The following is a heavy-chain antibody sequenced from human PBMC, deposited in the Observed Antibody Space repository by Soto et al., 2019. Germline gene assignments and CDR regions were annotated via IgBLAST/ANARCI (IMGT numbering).Heavy chain of an antibody. CDR2: IYYSGST. D-gene: IGHD4-17*01. J-gene: IGHJ6*03. CDR3: ARQNYSDGDDVHYYYYMDV. Sequence: LQLQESGPGLVKPSETLSLTCTVSGGSISSRSYYWGWIRQPPGKGLEWIGSIYYSGSTYYNPSLKSRVTLSVDTSKSQFSLKLSSVPAADTAVDYCARQNYSDGDDVHYYYYMDVWCKGTTVTV. CDR1: GGSISSRSYY. V-gene: IGHV4-39*01.